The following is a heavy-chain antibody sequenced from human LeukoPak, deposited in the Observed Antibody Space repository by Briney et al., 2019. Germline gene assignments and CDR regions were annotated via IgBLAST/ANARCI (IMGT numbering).Heavy chain of an antibody. CDR2: INHSGST. D-gene: IGHD3-22*01. J-gene: IGHJ5*02. Sequence: SETLSLTCAVYGGSFSGYYWSWIRQPPGKGLEWIGEINHSGSTNYNPSLKSRVTISVDTSKNQFSLKLNSVTAADTAVYYCARDSYYYDTTGYHNWFDPWGQGTLVTVSS. V-gene: IGHV4-34*01. CDR3: ARDSYYYDTTGYHNWFDP. CDR1: GGSFSGYY.